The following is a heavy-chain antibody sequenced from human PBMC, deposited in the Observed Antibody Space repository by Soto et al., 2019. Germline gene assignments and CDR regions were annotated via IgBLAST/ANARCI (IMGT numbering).Heavy chain of an antibody. Sequence: SVKVSCKASGGTFSSYTISWVLQAPGQGLEWMGRIIPILGIANYAQKFQGRVTITADKSTSTAYMELSSLRSEDTAVYYCAREGEAYCGGDCYSVYFQHWGQGTLVTVSS. CDR1: GGTFSSYT. D-gene: IGHD2-21*01. CDR3: AREGEAYCGGDCYSVYFQH. V-gene: IGHV1-69*04. CDR2: IIPILGIA. J-gene: IGHJ1*01.